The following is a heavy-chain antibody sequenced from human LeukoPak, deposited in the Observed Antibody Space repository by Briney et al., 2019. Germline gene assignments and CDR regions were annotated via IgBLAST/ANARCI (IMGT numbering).Heavy chain of an antibody. CDR1: GYTFSIYS. D-gene: IGHD5-18*01. CDR2: ISAYNGNT. Sequence: GASVKVSCKASGYTFSIYSIAWVRQAPGQGLEWMGWISAYNGNTNYAQKFQGRVTMTTDTSTSTAYMGLRSLRSDDTAVYYCARAGYSYGYLGYFDYWGRGTLVTVSS. V-gene: IGHV1-18*01. J-gene: IGHJ4*02. CDR3: ARAGYSYGYLGYFDY.